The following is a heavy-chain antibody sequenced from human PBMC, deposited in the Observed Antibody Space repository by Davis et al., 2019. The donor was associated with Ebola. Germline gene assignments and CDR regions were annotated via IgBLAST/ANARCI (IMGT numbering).Heavy chain of an antibody. CDR2: IIPIFCTA. V-gene: IGHV1-69*05. CDR3: ARGGIAAAGRGVFDY. CDR1: GGTFSSYA. Sequence: SVTVSCKASGGTFSSYAISWVRQAPGQGLEWMGGIIPIFCTANYAQKFQGRVTITRDTSASTAYMELSSLRSEDTAVYYCARGGIAAAGRGVFDYWGQGTLVTVSS. J-gene: IGHJ4*02. D-gene: IGHD6-13*01.